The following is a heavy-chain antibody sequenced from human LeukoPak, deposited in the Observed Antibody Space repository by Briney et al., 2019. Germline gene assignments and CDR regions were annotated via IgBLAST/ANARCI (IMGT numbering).Heavy chain of an antibody. CDR2: INPNSGGT. CDR1: GYTFTGYY. D-gene: IGHD2-15*01. J-gene: IGHJ3*02. CDR3: ARDPKRTSGYDAFDI. V-gene: IGHV1-2*02. Sequence: ASVKVSRKASGYTFTGYYMHWVRQAPGQGLEWMGWINPNSGGTNYAQKFQGRVTMTRDTSISTAYMELSRLRSDDTAVYYCARDPKRTSGYDAFDIWGQGTMVTVSS.